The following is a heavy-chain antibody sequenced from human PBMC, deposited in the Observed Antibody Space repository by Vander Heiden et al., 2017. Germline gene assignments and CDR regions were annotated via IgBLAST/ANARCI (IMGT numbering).Heavy chain of an antibody. J-gene: IGHJ6*03. CDR3: ARARLLGYCSGSSCYYSLDV. Sequence: VQLVQSGAEVKKPGYSVKVSCKASGGTFSSYAISWVRQAPGQGLEWMGGIIPILGIANYAQKFQGRVTITADKSTSTAYMELSSVRSEETAVYYCARARLLGYCSGSSCYYSLDVWGQGTTVTVSS. CDR2: IIPILGIA. CDR1: GGTFSSYA. D-gene: IGHD2-15*01. V-gene: IGHV1-69*10.